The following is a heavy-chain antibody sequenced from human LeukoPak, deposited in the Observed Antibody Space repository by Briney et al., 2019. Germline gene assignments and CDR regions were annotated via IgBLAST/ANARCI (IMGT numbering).Heavy chain of an antibody. CDR2: ISESGTT. CDR1: GESTGGERPH. V-gene: IGHV4-39*07. J-gene: IGHJ6*03. CDR3: ASGPATYYYYMDV. Sequence: SETLSLTCTVYGESTGGERPHWGWIRQPPGKGLEWIASISESGTTYYNPSLKSRVTISVDRSKNQFSLKLSSVTAADTAVYYCASGPATYYYYMDVWGKGTTVTVSS.